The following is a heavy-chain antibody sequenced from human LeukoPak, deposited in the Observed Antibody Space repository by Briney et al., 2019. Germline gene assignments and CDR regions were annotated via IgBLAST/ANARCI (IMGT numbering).Heavy chain of an antibody. V-gene: IGHV4-34*01. CDR2: INHSGST. CDR1: GGSFSGYY. J-gene: IGHJ3*02. D-gene: IGHD5-24*01. CDR3: ARERSERWLQLTDAFDI. Sequence: PSETLSLTCAVYGGSFSGYYRSWIRQPPGKGLEWIGEINHSGSTNYNPSLKSRVTISVDTSKNQFSLKLSSVTAADTAVYYCARERSERWLQLTDAFDIWGQGTMVTVSS.